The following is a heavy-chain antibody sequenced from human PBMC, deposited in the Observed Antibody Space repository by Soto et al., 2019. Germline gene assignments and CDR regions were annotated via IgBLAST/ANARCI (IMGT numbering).Heavy chain of an antibody. Sequence: PGGSLRLSCAVSGRTFSNFAMNWVRQAPGKGLEWVSNISDSGGSTYYADSVKGRFIISRDNSKNRVYLQMNSLRGRDTAIYYCVKEGSGWYSRGCFDFWGRGTMVT. V-gene: IGHV3-23*01. CDR1: GRTFSNFA. D-gene: IGHD6-19*01. CDR3: VKEGSGWYSRGCFDF. J-gene: IGHJ3*01. CDR2: ISDSGGST.